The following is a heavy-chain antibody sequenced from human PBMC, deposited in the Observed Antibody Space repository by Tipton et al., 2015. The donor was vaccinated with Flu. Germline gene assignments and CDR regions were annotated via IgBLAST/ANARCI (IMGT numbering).Heavy chain of an antibody. V-gene: IGHV4-38-2*01. CDR2: ISHSGRT. CDR3: ARSTYYYGSGSADY. CDR1: DYSISSGYY. Sequence: LRLSCAVSDYSISSGYYWCWVRQPPGKGLEWIGCISHSGRTYYNPSLKSRVTILVDTAKNQFSQRLSSVTAADTAVYYCARSTYYYGSGSADYWGQGTLVTVSS. J-gene: IGHJ4*02. D-gene: IGHD3-10*01.